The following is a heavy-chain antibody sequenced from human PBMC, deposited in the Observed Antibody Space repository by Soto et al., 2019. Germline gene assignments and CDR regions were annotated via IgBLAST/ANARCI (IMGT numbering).Heavy chain of an antibody. V-gene: IGHV3-30*18. CDR1: GFTFSSYG. Sequence: QVQLVESGGGVVQPGRSLRLSCAASGFTFSSYGMHWVRQAPGKGLEWVAVISYDGSNKYYADSVKGRFTISRDNSKNTLYLQMNSLRAEDTAVYYCAKPYSSGWYCFDYWGQGTLVTVSS. J-gene: IGHJ4*02. D-gene: IGHD6-19*01. CDR3: AKPYSSGWYCFDY. CDR2: ISYDGSNK.